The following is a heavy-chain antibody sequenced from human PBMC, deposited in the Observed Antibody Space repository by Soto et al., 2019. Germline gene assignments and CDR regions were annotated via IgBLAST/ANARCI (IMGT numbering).Heavy chain of an antibody. D-gene: IGHD1-1*01. CDR1: GGSIISGVYY. Sequence: SETLSLTCTVSGGSIISGVYYFSCIRQNPGNGLEWIGYIFHSGSTYYNPSLNSRITMSVDTSKNQFSLKLSSVTAADTAVYYCARARTTPYFDYWGQGTLVTVSS. CDR3: ARARTTPYFDY. J-gene: IGHJ4*02. CDR2: IFHSGST. V-gene: IGHV4-31*03.